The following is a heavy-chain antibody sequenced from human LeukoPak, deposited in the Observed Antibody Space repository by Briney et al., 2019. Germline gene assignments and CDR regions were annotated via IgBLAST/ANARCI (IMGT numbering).Heavy chain of an antibody. J-gene: IGHJ4*02. V-gene: IGHV3-23*01. D-gene: IGHD4-17*01. CDR2: ISGSGGST. CDR1: GFPFSSYA. CDR3: AKDVYGDYGGLDY. Sequence: GGSLRLSCAASGFPFSSYAMSWVRQAPGKGLEWVSAISGSGGSTYYADSVKGRFTISRDNSKNTLYLQMNSLRAEDTAVYYCAKDVYGDYGGLDYWGQGTLVTVSS.